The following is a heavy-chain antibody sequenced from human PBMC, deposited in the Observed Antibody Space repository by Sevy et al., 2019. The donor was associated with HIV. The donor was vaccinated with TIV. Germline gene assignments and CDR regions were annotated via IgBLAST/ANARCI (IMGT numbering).Heavy chain of an antibody. V-gene: IGHV3-11*06. CDR3: ARGDSSGCPDY. J-gene: IGHJ4*02. CDR1: GFTFSDHY. D-gene: IGHD3-22*01. Sequence: GGSLRLSCAASGFTFSDHYMSWIRQAPGKGLEWVSYISSSGSFTNNADSLKRRFTNARDNAKNSLSLQRNGLRAEDTAVYYCARGDSSGCPDYWGQGTLVTVSS. CDR2: ISSSGSFT.